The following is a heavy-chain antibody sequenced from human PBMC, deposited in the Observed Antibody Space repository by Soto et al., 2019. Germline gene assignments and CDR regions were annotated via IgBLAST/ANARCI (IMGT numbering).Heavy chain of an antibody. Sequence: EVQLVESGGGLVQPGVSLRLSCAASGFTFSTYWMSWVRQAPGRGLEWVASIKEDGSETYYVDSVKGRFTISRDNAKNSLYLHMNSLRADDTAVYYCARATGADKEDYWGQGTLVTVSS. CDR1: GFTFSTYW. CDR3: ARATGADKEDY. D-gene: IGHD3-10*01. J-gene: IGHJ4*02. V-gene: IGHV3-7*04. CDR2: IKEDGSET.